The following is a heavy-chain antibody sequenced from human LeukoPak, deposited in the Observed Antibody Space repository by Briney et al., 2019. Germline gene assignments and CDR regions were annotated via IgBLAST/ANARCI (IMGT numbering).Heavy chain of an antibody. CDR3: ARGTIAAADIDY. Sequence: GGSLRLSCAASGFIFSNYWMHWVRQAPGKGLVWVSRINSDGSSTNYADSVKGRFTISRDNAKNTLYLQMNSLRAGDTAVYFCARGTIAAADIDYWGQGTLVTVSS. CDR2: INSDGSST. CDR1: GFIFSNYW. J-gene: IGHJ4*02. D-gene: IGHD6-13*01. V-gene: IGHV3-74*01.